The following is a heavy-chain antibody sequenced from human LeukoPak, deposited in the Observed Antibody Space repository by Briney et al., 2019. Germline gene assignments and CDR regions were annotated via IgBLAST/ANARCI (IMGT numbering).Heavy chain of an antibody. CDR1: GFTFSSYA. J-gene: IGHJ4*02. D-gene: IGHD4-17*01. CDR3: AKDHMTTVTTWFDY. V-gene: IGHV3-30*04. CDR2: ISYDGSNK. Sequence: GGSLRLSCAASGFTFSSYALHWVRQSPSKGLECVAVISYDGSNKYYADSVKGRFTISRDNSKNTLYLQMNSLRAEDTAVYYCAKDHMTTVTTWFDYWGQGTLVTVSS.